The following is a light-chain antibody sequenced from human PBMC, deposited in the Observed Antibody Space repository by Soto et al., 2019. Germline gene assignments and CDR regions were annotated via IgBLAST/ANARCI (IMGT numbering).Light chain of an antibody. CDR2: AAS. CDR3: QQLNSYPLLT. J-gene: IGKJ4*01. V-gene: IGKV1-9*01. Sequence: DIQLTQSPSFLSASVGDRVTITCRASQGISSYLAWYQQKPGKAPKLLIYAASTLRSGVPSRFSGSGSGTEFTLTISSLQPEDFATYYCQQLNSYPLLTFGGGTKVEMK. CDR1: QGISSY.